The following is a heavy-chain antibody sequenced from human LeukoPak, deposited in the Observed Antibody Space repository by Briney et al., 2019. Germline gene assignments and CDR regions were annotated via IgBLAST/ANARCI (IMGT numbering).Heavy chain of an antibody. CDR1: GYTFTSYD. CDR2: MNPNSGNT. CDR3: ARTYYGFWSGYYGSYFDY. V-gene: IGHV1-8*01. D-gene: IGHD3-3*01. Sequence: ASVKVSFKASGYTFTSYDINWVRQATGQGLEWMGWMNPNSGNTGYAQKFQGRVTMTRNTSISTAYMELSSLRSEDTAVYYCARTYYGFWSGYYGSYFDYWGQGTLVTVSS. J-gene: IGHJ4*02.